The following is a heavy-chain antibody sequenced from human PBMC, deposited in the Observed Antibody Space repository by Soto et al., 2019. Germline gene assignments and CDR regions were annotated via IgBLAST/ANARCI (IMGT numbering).Heavy chain of an antibody. V-gene: IGHV3-23*01. CDR3: AEVCYDSGY. D-gene: IGHD2-2*01. Sequence: GGSLRLSCAASGFTFSSYAMTWVRQAPGKGLEWVSAISGSGGTTYVDSVKGRFTISRDNSKNTPYLHINSLRAEDTAVYYCAEVCYDSGYWGQGTLVTVSS. J-gene: IGHJ4*02. CDR2: ISGSGGTT. CDR1: GFTFSSYA.